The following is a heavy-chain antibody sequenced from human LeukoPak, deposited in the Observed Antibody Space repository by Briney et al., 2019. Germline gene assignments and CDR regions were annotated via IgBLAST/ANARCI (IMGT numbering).Heavy chain of an antibody. Sequence: PGGSLRLSCAASGFTFSSYGMHWVRQAPGKGLEWVAVISYDGSNKYYADSVKGRFTISRDNSKNTLYLQMDSLRAEDTAVYYCARGHSGSYGEWCDYWGQGTLVTVSS. CDR3: ARGHSGSYGEWCDY. CDR2: ISYDGSNK. CDR1: GFTFSSYG. J-gene: IGHJ4*02. V-gene: IGHV3-30*03. D-gene: IGHD1-26*01.